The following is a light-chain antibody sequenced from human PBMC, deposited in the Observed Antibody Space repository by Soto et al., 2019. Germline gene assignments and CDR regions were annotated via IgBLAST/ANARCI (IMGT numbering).Light chain of an antibody. V-gene: IGKV1-39*01. CDR2: ASS. CDR1: QSIVSF. CDR3: QQYNSYSLT. Sequence: DIQMAQSPSSLSASVGDRVTITCRASQSIVSFLNWYQQKPGKAPKLLIFASSNLQSGVPSRFSGSGSGTDFTLTISSLQPDDFATYYCQQYNSYSLTFGGGTKVDIK. J-gene: IGKJ4*01.